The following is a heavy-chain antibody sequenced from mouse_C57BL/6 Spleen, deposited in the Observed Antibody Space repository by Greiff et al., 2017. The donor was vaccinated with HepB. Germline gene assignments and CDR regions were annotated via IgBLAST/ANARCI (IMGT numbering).Heavy chain of an antibody. V-gene: IGHV5-4*01. Sequence: EVQLVESGGGLVKPGGSLKLSCAASGFTFSSYAMSWVRQTPEKRLEWVATISDGGSYTSYPDNVKGRFTISRDNAKNNLYLQMSHLKSEDTAMYDCAREAYYDDDRWYFDVWGTGTTVTVSS. CDR2: ISDGGSYT. J-gene: IGHJ1*03. D-gene: IGHD2-4*01. CDR3: AREAYYDDDRWYFDV. CDR1: GFTFSSYA.